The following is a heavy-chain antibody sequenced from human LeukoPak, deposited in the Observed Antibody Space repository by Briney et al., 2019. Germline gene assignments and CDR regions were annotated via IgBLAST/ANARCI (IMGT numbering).Heavy chain of an antibody. CDR1: GFTFSSYA. CDR3: ARETLEGGSYWGHDYYYGMDV. J-gene: IGHJ6*02. V-gene: IGHV3-30-3*01. CDR2: ISYDGSNK. Sequence: GGSLRLSCAASGFTFSSYAMHWVRQAPGKGLEWVAVISYDGSNKYYADSVKGRFTISRDNSKNTLYLQMNSLRAEDTAVYYCARETLEGGSYWGHDYYYGMDVWGQGTTVTVSS. D-gene: IGHD1-26*01.